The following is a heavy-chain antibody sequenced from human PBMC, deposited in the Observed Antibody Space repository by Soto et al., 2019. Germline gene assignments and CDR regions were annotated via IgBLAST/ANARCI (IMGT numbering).Heavy chain of an antibody. V-gene: IGHV3-9*01. CDR3: AKDFTTYNSSGWYVWKAFDI. D-gene: IGHD6-19*01. CDR1: GFTFDDYA. CDR2: ISWNSGSI. J-gene: IGHJ3*02. Sequence: EVQLVESGGGLVQPGRSLRLSCAASGFTFDDYAMHWVRQAPGKGLEWVSGISWNSGSIGYADTVKGRFTISRDNAKNSLYLQMNSLRAEDTALYYCAKDFTTYNSSGWYVWKAFDIWGQGTMVTVSS.